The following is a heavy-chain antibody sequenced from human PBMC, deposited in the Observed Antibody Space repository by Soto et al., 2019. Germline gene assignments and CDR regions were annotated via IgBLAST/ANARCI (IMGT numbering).Heavy chain of an antibody. D-gene: IGHD3-22*01. CDR3: ARDHYYDSSGYRTGYGMDV. V-gene: IGHV3-11*06. CDR1: GFTFSDYA. CDR2: ISSSSSYT. Sequence: VQLLESGGGLVQPGGSLRLSCAASGFTFSDYAVSWARQAPGKGLEWVSYISSSSSYTNYADSVKGRFTISRDNAKNSLYLQMNSLRAEDTAVYYCARDHYYDSSGYRTGYGMDVWGQGTTVTVSS. J-gene: IGHJ6*02.